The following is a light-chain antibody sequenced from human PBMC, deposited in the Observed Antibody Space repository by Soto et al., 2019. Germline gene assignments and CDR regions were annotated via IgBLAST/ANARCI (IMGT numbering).Light chain of an antibody. V-gene: IGKV3-15*01. J-gene: IGKJ1*01. CDR3: QQYNNWPRT. Sequence: DIVMTQSPATLSVSPGKRATLSCRASQSVSSNLAWYQQKPGQAPRLLIYGASTRATGIPARFSGSGSGTEFTLTISSLQSEDFAVYYCQQYNNWPRTFGQGTKVEIK. CDR1: QSVSSN. CDR2: GAS.